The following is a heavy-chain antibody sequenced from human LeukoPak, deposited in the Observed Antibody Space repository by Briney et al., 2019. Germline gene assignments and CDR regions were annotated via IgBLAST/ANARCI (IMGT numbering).Heavy chain of an antibody. J-gene: IGHJ5*02. CDR2: IYYSGST. Sequence: SETLFLTXTVSGGSISSYYWSWIRQPPGKGLEWIGYIYYSGSTNYNPSLKSRVTISVDTSKNQFSLKLSSVTAADTAVYYCASLMRGWSGGVSGWFDPWGQGTLVTVSS. V-gene: IGHV4-59*01. D-gene: IGHD3-10*01. CDR3: ASLMRGWSGGVSGWFDP. CDR1: GGSISSYY.